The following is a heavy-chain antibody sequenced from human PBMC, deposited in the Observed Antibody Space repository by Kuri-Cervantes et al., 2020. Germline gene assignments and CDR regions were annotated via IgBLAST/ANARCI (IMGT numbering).Heavy chain of an antibody. Sequence: GESLKISCAASGFTFSSYEMNWVRQAPGKGLEWVSYISSSGSTIYYADSVKGRFTISRDNAKNSLYLQMNSLRAEDTAVYYCARDQWVPADYIWGSYLGRGEADYWGQGTLVTVSS. CDR1: GFTFSSYE. CDR3: ARDQWVPADYIWGSYLGRGEADY. J-gene: IGHJ4*02. V-gene: IGHV3-48*03. D-gene: IGHD3-16*01. CDR2: ISSSGSTI.